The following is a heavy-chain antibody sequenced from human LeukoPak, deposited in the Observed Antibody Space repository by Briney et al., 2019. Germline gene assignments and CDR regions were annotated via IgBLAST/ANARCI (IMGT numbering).Heavy chain of an antibody. CDR1: GYTFTGYY. CDR3: ARDQGYSYLNYYMDV. CDR2: INPNSGGT. V-gene: IGHV1-2*02. D-gene: IGHD5-18*01. J-gene: IGHJ6*03. Sequence: ASVKVSCKASGYTFTGYYMHWVRQAPGQGLEWMGWINPNSGGTNYAQKFQGRVTMTRDTSISTAYMELSRLRSDDTAVYYCARDQGYSYLNYYMDVWGKGTTVTISS.